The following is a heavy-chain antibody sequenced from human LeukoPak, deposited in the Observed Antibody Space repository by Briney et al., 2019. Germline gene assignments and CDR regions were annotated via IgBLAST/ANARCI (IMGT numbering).Heavy chain of an antibody. CDR2: IYYSGST. CDR1: GASISSSDW. CDR3: ARVRSSSWTRVFDY. V-gene: IGHV4-4*02. D-gene: IGHD6-13*01. J-gene: IGHJ4*02. Sequence: PSETLSLTCVVSGASISSSDWWSWVRQSPGKGLEWIGSIYYSGSTYYNPSLKSRVTISVDTSKNQFSLKLSSVTAADTAVYYCARVRSSSWTRVFDYWGQGTLVTVSS.